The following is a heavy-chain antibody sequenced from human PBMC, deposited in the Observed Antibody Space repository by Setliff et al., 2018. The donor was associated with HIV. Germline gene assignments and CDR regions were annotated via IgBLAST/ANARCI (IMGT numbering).Heavy chain of an antibody. Sequence: SETLSLTCSLSIGSISSGDYYWSWIRQPPGKGQEWIGYISYSGNTYYNPSLKSQVTISIDTSKNQFSLKLNSVTAADTAVYYCARGVRYNIGWSSYYFDYWGQGTRVTDSS. CDR1: IGSISSGDYY. J-gene: IGHJ4*02. V-gene: IGHV4-30-4*08. D-gene: IGHD6-19*01. CDR3: ARGVRYNIGWSSYYFDY. CDR2: ISYSGNT.